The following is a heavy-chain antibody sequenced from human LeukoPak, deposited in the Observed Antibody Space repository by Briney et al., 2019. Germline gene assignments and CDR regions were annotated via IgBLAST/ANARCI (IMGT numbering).Heavy chain of an antibody. CDR2: IYPGDSDT. CDR3: ARGGSTTYEFDY. Sequence: GIIYPGDSDTRYSPSFQGQVTISADKSISTAYLQWSSLKASDTAMYYCARGGSTTYEFDYWGQGTLVTVSS. D-gene: IGHD2-2*01. J-gene: IGHJ4*02. V-gene: IGHV5-51*01.